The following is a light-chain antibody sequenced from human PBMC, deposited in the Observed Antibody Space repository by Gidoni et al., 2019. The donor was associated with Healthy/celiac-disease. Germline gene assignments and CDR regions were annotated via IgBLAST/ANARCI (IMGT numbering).Light chain of an antibody. CDR2: AAS. CDR3: QKNNSAPLP. CDR1: QAISNY. Sequence: DIQMTQSPSSLSASVGDRVTITCRASQAISNYLAWYQQKPGKVPKPLIYAASTWQSGVPSRFSGSGSGTDFTLTISSLQPEVFATYYCQKNNSAPLPFGGGTKVEIK. V-gene: IGKV1-27*01. J-gene: IGKJ4*01.